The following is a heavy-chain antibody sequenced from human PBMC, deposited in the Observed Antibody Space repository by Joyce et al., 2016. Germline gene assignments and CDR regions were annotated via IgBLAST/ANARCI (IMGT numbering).Heavy chain of an antibody. V-gene: IGHV4-31*03. CDR2: IHYNGIS. CDR1: GGSISSASYY. CDR3: AAMLRDDETGWFDP. J-gene: IGHJ5*02. Sequence: QVQLQESGPGLVRPSQTLSLTCTVTGGSISSASYYWSWIRQRPGTGLEWLGYIHYNGISVYNPSPKSRLIMAVDTSQNQFSLQVTSVTAADTAFYYCAAMLRDDETGWFDPWGRGAVVTVSS. D-gene: IGHD3-10*02.